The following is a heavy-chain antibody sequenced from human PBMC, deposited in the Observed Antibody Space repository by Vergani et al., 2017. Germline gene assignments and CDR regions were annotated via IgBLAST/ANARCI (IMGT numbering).Heavy chain of an antibody. CDR1: GGSIRSTFYY. CDR3: ARVEMATEGPLHYYYGMDV. J-gene: IGHJ6*02. D-gene: IGHD5-24*01. CDR2: IYYSGST. V-gene: IGHV4-39*02. Sequence: QLQLQESDPGLVKPSETLSLTCTVSGGSIRSTFYYWGWIRQPPGKGLEWIGTIYYSGSTYYNPSLKSRVTISVDTSKNQFSLKLNSVTAADTAVYYCARVEMATEGPLHYYYGMDVWGQ.